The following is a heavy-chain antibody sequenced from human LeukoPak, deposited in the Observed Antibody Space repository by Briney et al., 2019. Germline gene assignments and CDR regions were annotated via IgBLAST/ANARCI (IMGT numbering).Heavy chain of an antibody. Sequence: GASVKVSCKASGYTFTGYYMHWVRQAPGQGLEWMGWINPHSGGTNYAQKFQGRVTMTRDMSTSTVYMELSSLRSEDTAVYYCARQDIAVAGLIDYWGQGTLVTVSS. CDR2: INPHSGGT. J-gene: IGHJ4*02. CDR3: ARQDIAVAGLIDY. CDR1: GYTFTGYY. V-gene: IGHV1-2*02. D-gene: IGHD6-19*01.